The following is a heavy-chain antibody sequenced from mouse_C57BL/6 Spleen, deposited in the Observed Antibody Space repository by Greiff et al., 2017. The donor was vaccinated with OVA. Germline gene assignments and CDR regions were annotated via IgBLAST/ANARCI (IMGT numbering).Heavy chain of an antibody. V-gene: IGHV14-3*01. CDR3: ARGGVYYDYDDYYAMDY. D-gene: IGHD2-4*01. J-gene: IGHJ4*01. CDR1: GFNIKNTY. CDR2: IDPANGNT. Sequence: VQLQQSVAELVRPGASVKLSCTASGFNIKNTYMHWVKQRPEQGLEWIGRIDPANGNTKYAPKFQGKATITADTSSNTAYLQLSSLTSEDTAIYYCARGGVYYDYDDYYAMDYWGQGTSVTVSS.